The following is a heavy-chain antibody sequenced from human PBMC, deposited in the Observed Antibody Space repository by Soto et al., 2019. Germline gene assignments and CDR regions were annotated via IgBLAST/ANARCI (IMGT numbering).Heavy chain of an antibody. CDR1: GFTFTSSA. CDR3: AADMGRYCSSTSCALYYYYGMDV. V-gene: IGHV1-58*01. D-gene: IGHD2-2*01. Sequence: SVKVSCKASGFTFTSSAVQWVRQARGQRLEWIGWIVVGSDNTNYAQKFQERVTITRDMSTSTAYMELSSLRSEDTAVYYCAADMGRYCSSTSCALYYYYGMDVWGQGTTVTVYS. J-gene: IGHJ6*02. CDR2: IVVGSDNT.